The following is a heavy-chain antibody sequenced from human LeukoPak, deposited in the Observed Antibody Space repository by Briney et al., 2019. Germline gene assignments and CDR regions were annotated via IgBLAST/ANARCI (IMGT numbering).Heavy chain of an antibody. CDR2: ITPSGGST. Sequence: ATVKLSRAASGYTFTSYYMHWVRHAPGQGLEWMGIITPSGGSTSYAQKFQGRVTMIRDTSTSTVYMELSSLRSEDTAVYYCARDRDYYDSSGYYYDAFDIWGQGTMVTVSS. D-gene: IGHD3-22*01. V-gene: IGHV1-46*01. CDR1: GYTFTSYY. CDR3: ARDRDYYDSSGYYYDAFDI. J-gene: IGHJ3*02.